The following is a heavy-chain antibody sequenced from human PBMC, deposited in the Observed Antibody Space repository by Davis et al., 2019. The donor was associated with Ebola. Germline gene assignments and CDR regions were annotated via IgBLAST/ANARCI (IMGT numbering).Heavy chain of an antibody. J-gene: IGHJ5*02. V-gene: IGHV3-7*01. CDR1: GFTFSSYW. CDR3: ARVTVTTYDWFDP. CDR2: IKQDGSEK. D-gene: IGHD4-17*01. Sequence: GESLKISCAASGFTFSSYWMSWVRQAPGKGLEWVANIKQDGSEKYYVDSVKGRFTISRDNAKNSLYLQMNSLRAEDTAVYYCARVTVTTYDWFDPWGQGTLVTVSS.